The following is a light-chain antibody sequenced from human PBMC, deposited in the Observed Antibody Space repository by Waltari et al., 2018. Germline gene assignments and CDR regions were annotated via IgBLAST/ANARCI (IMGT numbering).Light chain of an antibody. CDR3: QQRSNWLYT. J-gene: IGKJ2*01. V-gene: IGKV3-11*01. Sequence: EIVLTQSPATLSLSPGERATLSCRASQSVSSYLAWYQQKPVQAPRLLIYDASNMATGIPARFSGSGSGTDFTLTISSLEPEDFAVYYCQQRSNWLYTFGQGTKLEIK. CDR2: DAS. CDR1: QSVSSY.